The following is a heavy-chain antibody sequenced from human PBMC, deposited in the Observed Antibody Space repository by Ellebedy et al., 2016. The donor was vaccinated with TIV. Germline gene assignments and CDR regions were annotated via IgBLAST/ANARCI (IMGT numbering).Heavy chain of an antibody. CDR1: GFTFSNYV. CDR3: AKDRDDDGDYVFDS. Sequence: GESLKISXTASGFTFSNYVMSWVRQAPGKGLKWVSGISRSGDSTYYADSVKGRFTISRDNPKNTLYLQMNSLRAEDTAVYYCAKDRDDDGDYVFDSWGQGILVTVSS. J-gene: IGHJ4*02. CDR2: ISRSGDST. D-gene: IGHD4-17*01. V-gene: IGHV3-23*01.